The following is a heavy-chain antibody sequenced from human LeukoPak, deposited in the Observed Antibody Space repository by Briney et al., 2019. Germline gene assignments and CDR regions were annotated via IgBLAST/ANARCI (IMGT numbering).Heavy chain of an antibody. CDR3: ARVGYCSSTSCGFDP. CDR2: IYYSGST. D-gene: IGHD2-2*01. CDR1: GGSISSYY. Sequence: SETLSLTCTVSGGSISSYYWSWIRQPPGKGLEWIGYIYYSGSTNYNPSLTSRVTVSVDTSKNQFSLKLSSVTAADTAVYYCARVGYCSSTSCGFDPWGQGTLVTVSS. V-gene: IGHV4-59*01. J-gene: IGHJ5*02.